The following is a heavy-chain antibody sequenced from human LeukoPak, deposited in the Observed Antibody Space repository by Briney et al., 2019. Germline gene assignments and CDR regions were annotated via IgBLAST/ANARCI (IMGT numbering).Heavy chain of an antibody. CDR1: GFTFSHNW. J-gene: IGHJ4*02. V-gene: IGHV3-23*01. CDR3: AKGPAYYYDSSGPADY. Sequence: GVLRLSCVGSGFTFSHNWMNWYRQAPGKGLEWVSAISGSGGSTYYADSVKGRFTISRDNSKNTLYLQMNSLRAEGTAVYYCAKGPAYYYDSSGPADYWGQGTLVTVSS. D-gene: IGHD3-22*01. CDR2: ISGSGGST.